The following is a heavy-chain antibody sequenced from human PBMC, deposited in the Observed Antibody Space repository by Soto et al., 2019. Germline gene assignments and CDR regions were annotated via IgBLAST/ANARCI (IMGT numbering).Heavy chain of an antibody. J-gene: IGHJ4*02. D-gene: IGHD1-20*01. CDR1: GFTFSSYG. Sequence: GGSLRLSCAASGFTFSSYGMHWVRQAPGKGLEWVAVIWYDGSNKYYADSVKGRFTISRDNSKNTLYLQMNSLRAEDTAVYYCARTPRYNWNPNFDYWGQGTLVTVSS. CDR3: ARTPRYNWNPNFDY. V-gene: IGHV3-33*01. CDR2: IWYDGSNK.